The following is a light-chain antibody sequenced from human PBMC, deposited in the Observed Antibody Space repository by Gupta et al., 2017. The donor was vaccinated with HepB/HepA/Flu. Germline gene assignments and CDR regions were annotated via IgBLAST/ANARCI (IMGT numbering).Light chain of an antibody. Sequence: QPVLTQPPSASGTPGQRVAISCSGSSSNVGRDNVYWYRQLPGTAPKLLIYNDDRRPSGVPDRFSGSKSGTSASLAISGLRSEDEADYYCAAWDNSLSAEVFGTGTRVTV. CDR2: NDD. V-gene: IGLV1-47*02. CDR3: AAWDNSLSAEV. CDR1: SSNVGRDN. J-gene: IGLJ1*01.